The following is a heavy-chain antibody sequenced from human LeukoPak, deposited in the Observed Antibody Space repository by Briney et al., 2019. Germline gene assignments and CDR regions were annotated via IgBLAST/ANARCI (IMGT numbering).Heavy chain of an antibody. D-gene: IGHD3-22*01. CDR2: ISYDGSNK. Sequence: GGSLRLSCAASGFTFSSYGMHWVRQAPGKGLEWVAVISYDGSNKYYADSVKGRFTISRDNSKNTLYLQMNSLRAEDTAVYYCVITFDYWGQGTLVTVSS. V-gene: IGHV3-30*19. J-gene: IGHJ4*02. CDR3: VITFDY. CDR1: GFTFSSYG.